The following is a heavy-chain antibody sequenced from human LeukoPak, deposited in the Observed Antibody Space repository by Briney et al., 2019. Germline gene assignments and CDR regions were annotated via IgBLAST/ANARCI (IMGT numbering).Heavy chain of an antibody. CDR3: ASLGGDILTGYQIDY. J-gene: IGHJ4*02. V-gene: IGHV1-18*01. D-gene: IGHD3-9*01. CDR1: GYTFTSYG. CDR2: ISAYNGNT. Sequence: ASMKVSCKASGYTFTSYGISWVRQAPGQGLEWMGWISAYNGNTNYAQKLQGRVTMTTDTSTSTAYMELRSLRSDDTAVYYCASLGGDILTGYQIDYWGQGTLVTVSS.